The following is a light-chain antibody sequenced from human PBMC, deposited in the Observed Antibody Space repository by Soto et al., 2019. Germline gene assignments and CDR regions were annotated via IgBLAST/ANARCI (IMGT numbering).Light chain of an antibody. Sequence: DIPMTQSPSSLSASVGDRVTITCRASQSISSYLNWYQQKPGKAPKLLIYAASSLQSGVPSRFSGSGSGTDFTLTISSRQPEDFATYYWQQSYRTPYTFGQGTKLEIK. CDR2: AAS. CDR3: QQSYRTPYT. J-gene: IGKJ2*01. CDR1: QSISSY. V-gene: IGKV1-39*01.